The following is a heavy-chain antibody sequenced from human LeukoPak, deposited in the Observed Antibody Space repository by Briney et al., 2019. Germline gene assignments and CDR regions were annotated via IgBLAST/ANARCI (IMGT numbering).Heavy chain of an antibody. D-gene: IGHD3-9*01. CDR2: IYYSGST. J-gene: IGHJ4*02. CDR1: GGSISSSSYY. V-gene: IGHV4-39*01. CDR3: ARLPLDYDILTGYSESPYFDY. Sequence: PSETLSLTWTVSGGSISSSSYYWGWIRQPPGKGLEWIGSIYYSGSTYSNPSLKSRVTISVDTSKNQFSLKLSSVTAADTAVYYCARLPLDYDILTGYSESPYFDYWGQGTLVTVSS.